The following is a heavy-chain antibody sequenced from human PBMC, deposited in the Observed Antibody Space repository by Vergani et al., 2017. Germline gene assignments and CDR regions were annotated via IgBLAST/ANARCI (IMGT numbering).Heavy chain of an antibody. D-gene: IGHD4-17*01. J-gene: IGHJ4*02. V-gene: IGHV3-30*03. CDR2: ISYDGSNK. CDR3: AIKPSRTDPFDS. CDR1: GFTFSSYG. Sequence: QVQLVESGGGVVQPGRSLRLSCAASGFTFSSYGMHWVRKAPGKGLEWVAVISYDGSNKYYADSVKGRFTISRDNSKNTLYLQMNSLRAEDTAVYYCAIKPSRTDPFDSWGQRSLVTVSS.